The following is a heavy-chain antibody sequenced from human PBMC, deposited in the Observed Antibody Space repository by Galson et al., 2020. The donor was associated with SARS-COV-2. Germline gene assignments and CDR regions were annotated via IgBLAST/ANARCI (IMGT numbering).Heavy chain of an antibody. CDR2: ISAYNGNT. CDR1: GYTFTSYG. J-gene: IGHJ6*03. D-gene: IGHD3-3*01. V-gene: IGHV1-18*01. Sequence: ASVKVSCKASGYTFTSYGISWVRQAPGQGLEWMGWISAYNGNTNYAQKLQGRVTMTTYTSTSTAYMELRSLRSDDTAVYYCARDTVRTKYYDFWSGYRNYYYYYMDVWGKGTTVTVSS. CDR3: ARDTVRTKYYDFWSGYRNYYYYYMDV.